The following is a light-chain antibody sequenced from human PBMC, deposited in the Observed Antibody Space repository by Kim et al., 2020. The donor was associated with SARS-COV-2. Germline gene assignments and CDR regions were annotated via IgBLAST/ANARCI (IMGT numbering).Light chain of an antibody. J-gene: IGLJ2*01. CDR2: QDT. Sequence: SGSPGQAAIVACSGDKLGIDDVSWYQQKPGPSPMLVIYQDTKRPSGIPERFSGCSSGNTATLSISGTQAVDDADYYCQAWDSSTVVFGGGTQLTV. CDR1: KLGIDD. V-gene: IGLV3-1*01. CDR3: QAWDSSTVV.